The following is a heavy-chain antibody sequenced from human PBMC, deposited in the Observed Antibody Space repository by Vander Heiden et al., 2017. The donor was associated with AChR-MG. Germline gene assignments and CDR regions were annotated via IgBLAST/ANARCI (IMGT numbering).Heavy chain of an antibody. CDR1: GGSFSGYY. CDR2: INHSGST. Sequence: QVQLQQWGAGLLKPSETLSLTCAVYGGSFSGYYWSWIRQPPGKGLEGIGEINHSGSTNYNPSRKSRVTISVDTSKNQFSLKLSSVTAADTAVYYCARGRTWGGRGNWFDPWGQGTLVTVSS. V-gene: IGHV4-34*01. CDR3: ARGRTWGGRGNWFDP. J-gene: IGHJ5*02. D-gene: IGHD3-10*01.